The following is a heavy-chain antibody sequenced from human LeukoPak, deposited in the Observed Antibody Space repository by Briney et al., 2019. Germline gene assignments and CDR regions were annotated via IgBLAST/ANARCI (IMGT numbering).Heavy chain of an antibody. CDR1: GFTFSAYA. CDR2: ISGSGGST. J-gene: IGHJ3*02. D-gene: IGHD3-22*01. V-gene: IGHV3-23*01. CDR3: AKEGYYDSRGSYYVDGAFDI. Sequence: PGGSLRLSCSASGFTFSAYAMNWVRQAPGKGLEWVSGISGSGGSTYYEDSVRGRFTISRDNYKNTLYLQMKSLRAGDTAVYYCAKEGYYDSRGSYYVDGAFDIWGQGTMVTVCS.